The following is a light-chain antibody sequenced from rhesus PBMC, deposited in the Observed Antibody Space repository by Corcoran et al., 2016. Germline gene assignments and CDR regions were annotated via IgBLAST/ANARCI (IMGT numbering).Light chain of an antibody. V-gene: IGKV3-10*01. CDR1: QSVSSY. CDR2: GAS. Sequence: QVILTQSPATLSLSPGERATLSCRASQSVSSYLAWYQQKPGQDPRLLIDGASSRATGIPGRFSGSGSGTDFTHTSSSLEPEDVGVYHCYQHSSGYSFGQGTKVEIK. J-gene: IGKJ2*01. CDR3: YQHSSGYS.